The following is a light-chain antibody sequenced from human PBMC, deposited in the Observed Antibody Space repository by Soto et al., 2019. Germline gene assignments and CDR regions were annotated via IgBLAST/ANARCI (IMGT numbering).Light chain of an antibody. CDR3: QQYDNLPSIT. CDR2: DAS. V-gene: IGKV1-33*01. Sequence: DIQMTQSPSSLSASVGDRVTITCQASQDISNYLNWYQQKPGKAPKLLIYDASNLETGVPSRFSGCGPGTDFTFTITSLQPEDIATYYCQQYDNLPSITFGQGTRLEIK. CDR1: QDISNY. J-gene: IGKJ5*01.